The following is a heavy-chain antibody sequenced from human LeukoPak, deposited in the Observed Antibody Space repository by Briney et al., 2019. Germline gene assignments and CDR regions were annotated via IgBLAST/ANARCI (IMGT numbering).Heavy chain of an antibody. CDR3: ARSYPRLVRVGRYFDY. CDR1: GGSFSGYY. Sequence: SETLSLTCAVYGGSFSGYYWSWIRQPPGKGLEWIGEINHSGSTNYNPSLKSRVTISVDTSKNQFSLKLSSVTAADTAVYYCARSYPRLVRVGRYFDYWGQGTLVTVSS. CDR2: INHSGST. D-gene: IGHD6-19*01. J-gene: IGHJ4*02. V-gene: IGHV4-34*01.